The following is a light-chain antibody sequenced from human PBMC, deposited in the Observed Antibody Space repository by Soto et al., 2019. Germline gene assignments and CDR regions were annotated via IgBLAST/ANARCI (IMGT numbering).Light chain of an antibody. CDR2: DSS. CDR3: QHRSNWPLT. Sequence: EIVLTQSPATLSLSPGERATLSCRASQSVSSYLAWYQQKPGQAPRHLIYDSSNRATGIPARFSGSGSVTDFTLTIRSLEPEDFAVYYCQHRSNWPLTFGGGTKVEIK. J-gene: IGKJ4*01. CDR1: QSVSSY. V-gene: IGKV3-11*01.